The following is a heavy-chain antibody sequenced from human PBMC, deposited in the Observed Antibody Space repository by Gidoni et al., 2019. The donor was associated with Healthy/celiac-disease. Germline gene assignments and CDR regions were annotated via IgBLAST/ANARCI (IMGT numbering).Heavy chain of an antibody. CDR3: AKDFSGCSGGSCSSNY. V-gene: IGHV3-23*01. CDR2: ISGSGGST. J-gene: IGHJ4*02. Sequence: EVQLLESGGGLVQPGGSLRLSCAASGFTFSSYAMSWVRQAPGKGLEWVSAISGSGGSTYYADSVKGRFTISRDNSKNTLYLQMNSLRAEDTAVYYCAKDFSGCSGGSCSSNYWGQGTLVTVSS. D-gene: IGHD2-15*01. CDR1: GFTFSSYA.